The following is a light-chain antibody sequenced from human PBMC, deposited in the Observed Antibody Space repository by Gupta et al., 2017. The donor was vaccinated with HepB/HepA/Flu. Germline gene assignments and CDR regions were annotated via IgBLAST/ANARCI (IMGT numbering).Light chain of an antibody. CDR3: QQYMTYYT. V-gene: IGKV1-5*03. Sequence: DIQMTQSPSTLSASVGDTVTITCRASQNIGNLLAWYQHKPGKAPKLLIYRTSHLEIGVPSKFSGSGSGTEFTLTISSLQPDDFAAYYCQQYMTYYTFGGGTKVDIK. J-gene: IGKJ4*01. CDR2: RTS. CDR1: QNIGNL.